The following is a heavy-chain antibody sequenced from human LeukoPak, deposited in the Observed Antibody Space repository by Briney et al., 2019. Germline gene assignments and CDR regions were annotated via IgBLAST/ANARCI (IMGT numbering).Heavy chain of an antibody. J-gene: IGHJ5*02. V-gene: IGHV4-39*07. CDR3: ARDLYYGGNPMADNWFDP. CDR2: IYYSGTT. Sequence: PSETLSLTCTVSGGSISSGTYYWGWVRQPPGKGLEWIGTIYYSGTTYYNPSLKSRVTISIDTSKNHFSLKLSSVTAADTAVYYCARDLYYGGNPMADNWFDPWGQGTLVTVSS. CDR1: GGSISSGTYY. D-gene: IGHD4-23*01.